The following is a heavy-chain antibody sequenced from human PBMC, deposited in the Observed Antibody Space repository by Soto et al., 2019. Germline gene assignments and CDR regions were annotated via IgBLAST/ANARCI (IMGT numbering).Heavy chain of an antibody. J-gene: IGHJ5*02. D-gene: IGHD3-3*01. Sequence: QVQLQESGPGLVKPSETLSLTCTVSGGSISSYYWSWIRQPPGKGLEWIGYIYYSGSTNYNHSLKSRVTISVDTSKNQFSPKVSAVTAADTAVYYCARVLFGRGNWFDPWGQGTLVTVSS. CDR3: ARVLFGRGNWFDP. CDR2: IYYSGST. CDR1: GGSISSYY. V-gene: IGHV4-59*01.